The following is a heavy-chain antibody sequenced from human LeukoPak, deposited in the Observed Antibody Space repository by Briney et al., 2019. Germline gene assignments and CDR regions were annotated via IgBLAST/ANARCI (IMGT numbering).Heavy chain of an antibody. CDR2: MNPNSGDT. D-gene: IGHD1-26*01. J-gene: IGHJ6*03. V-gene: IGHV1-8*03. CDR1: GYTFTNYD. CDR3: ARGDGVSGSYYYYYMDV. Sequence: ASVKVSCKASGYTFTNYDINWVRQATGQGLESMGWMNPNSGDTGYAQKFQGRVTITRNTSISTAYMELSSLRSEDTAVYYCARGDGVSGSYYYYYMDVWGKGTTVTISS.